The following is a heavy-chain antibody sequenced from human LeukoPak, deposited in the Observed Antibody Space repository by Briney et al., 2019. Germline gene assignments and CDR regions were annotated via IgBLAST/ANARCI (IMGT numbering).Heavy chain of an antibody. J-gene: IGHJ4*02. V-gene: IGHV3-11*04. Sequence: GGSLRLSCAASGFTFSDYYMSWIRQAPGKGLEWVSYISSSGSSIYYADSVKGRFTISRDNAKNSLYLQTNSLRAEDTAVYYCARVRPYCSGGSCYSMDYWGQGTLVTVSS. CDR1: GFTFSDYY. CDR3: ARVRPYCSGGSCYSMDY. D-gene: IGHD2-15*01. CDR2: ISSSGSSI.